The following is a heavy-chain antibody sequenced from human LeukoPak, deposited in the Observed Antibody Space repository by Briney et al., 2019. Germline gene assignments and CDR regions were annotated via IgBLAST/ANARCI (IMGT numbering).Heavy chain of an antibody. CDR3: VRVKGGWLGEKTYDY. CDR2: ISTSASGI. V-gene: IGHV3-11*01. J-gene: IGHJ4*02. CDR1: GFTFSDYY. D-gene: IGHD5-24*01. Sequence: AGGSLRLSCGASGFTFSDYYMSWIRQTPGKGLEWLAYISTSASGIDYADSVKGRFTVSRDNGKNSLFLQMNSLRAEDTAIYYCVRVKGGWLGEKTYDYLGQGTLVTVSP.